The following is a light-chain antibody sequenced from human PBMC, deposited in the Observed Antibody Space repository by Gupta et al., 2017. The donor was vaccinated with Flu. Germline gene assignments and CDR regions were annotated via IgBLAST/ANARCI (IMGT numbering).Light chain of an antibody. V-gene: IGKV3-20*01. CDR3: QQEASSLNS. CDR1: QSVSSSY. CDR2: GVS. J-gene: IGKJ4*01. Sequence: EIVLTQSPGTLSLSPGERATLSCRASQSVSSSYLAWYQQKPGQAPRLLIYGVSSRATGIPDRFSGSGSGTEFTLTISRREPEDFAVYYCQQEASSLNSFGRGTKVEIQ.